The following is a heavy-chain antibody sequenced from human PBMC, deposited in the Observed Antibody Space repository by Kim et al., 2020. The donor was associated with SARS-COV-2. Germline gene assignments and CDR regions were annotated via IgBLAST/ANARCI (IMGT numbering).Heavy chain of an antibody. V-gene: IGHV1-69*13. D-gene: IGHD5-12*01. CDR3: VRSSRMASTSAYYYFGLDV. CDR2: IIPVFGAA. Sequence: SVKVSCKASGGTFSDYAISWVRQAPGQGLEWMGGIIPVFGAAKYAQKFQGRVTISADESTRTAYMDLSSLRSEDTAMYYCVRSSRMASTSAYYYFGLDVWGQGPTVTVSS. J-gene: IGHJ6*02. CDR1: GGTFSDYA.